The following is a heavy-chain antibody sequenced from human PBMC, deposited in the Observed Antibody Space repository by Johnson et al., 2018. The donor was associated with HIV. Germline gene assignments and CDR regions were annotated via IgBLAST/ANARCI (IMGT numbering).Heavy chain of an antibody. CDR3: AREKIRAFDI. J-gene: IGHJ3*02. CDR1: GFTFSSYA. CDR2: ISYDGSNK. V-gene: IGHV3-30*04. Sequence: QVQLVESGGGLVKPGGSLRLSCAVSGFTFSSYAMHWVRQAPGKGLEWVAVISYDGSNKYYADSVKGRFTISRDNSKNTLYLQMNSLRAEDTAVYYCAREKIRAFDIWGQGTMVTVSS.